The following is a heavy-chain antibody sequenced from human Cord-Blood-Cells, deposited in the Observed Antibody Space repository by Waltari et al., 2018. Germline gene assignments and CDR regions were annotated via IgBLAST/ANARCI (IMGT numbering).Heavy chain of an antibody. CDR3: ATPFGERFWSGYYDY. D-gene: IGHD3-3*01. CDR2: MYYSGRS. V-gene: IGHV4-39*01. J-gene: IGHJ4*02. Sequence: HLQLQESGPALVKPSETLSLTCTVSGVSISSSSYYWGWICQPTGKGLEWIGSMYYSGRSNYTASRKSRDTISVHTSKNQFSLKLSCVTAADTAVYYCATPFGERFWSGYYDYWGQGTLVTVSS. CDR1: GVSISSSSYY.